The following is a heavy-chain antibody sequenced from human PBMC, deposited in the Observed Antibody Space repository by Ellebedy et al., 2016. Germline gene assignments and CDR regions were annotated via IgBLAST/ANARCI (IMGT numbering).Heavy chain of an antibody. CDR1: GFTFSSYW. CDR3: ARDATYYDILTGYYPIAVDY. J-gene: IGHJ4*02. V-gene: IGHV3-7*04. D-gene: IGHD3-9*01. Sequence: GESLKISCAASGFTFSSYWMSWVRQAPGKGLEWVANIKQDGSEKYYVDSVKGRFTISRDNAKNSLYLQMNRLRAEDTAVYYCARDATYYDILTGYYPIAVDYWGQGTLVTVSS. CDR2: IKQDGSEK.